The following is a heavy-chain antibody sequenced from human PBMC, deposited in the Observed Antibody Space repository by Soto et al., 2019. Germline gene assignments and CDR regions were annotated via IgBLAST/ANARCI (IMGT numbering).Heavy chain of an antibody. Sequence: SETLSLTCTVSGGSVSSGDHYWSWIRQPPGKGLGWIAYISHSGSASYNSSLKSRVTISIDMSKNQFSLRAEDTAVYYCARDSLWSGSYYYYGMDVWGQGTTVTVSS. CDR1: GGSVSSGDHY. CDR3: ARDSLWSGSYYYYGMDV. J-gene: IGHJ6*02. D-gene: IGHD1-26*01. CDR2: ISHSGSA. V-gene: IGHV4-61*08.